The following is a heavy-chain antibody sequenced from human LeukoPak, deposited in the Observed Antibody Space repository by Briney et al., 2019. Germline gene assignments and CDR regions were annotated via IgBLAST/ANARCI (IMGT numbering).Heavy chain of an antibody. CDR1: GFTVRNNY. Sequence: GGSLRLSCAASGFTVRNNYMSWVRQAPGKGLEWVSLIYSGGSTYYADSVKGRFTISRDNSNNTVYLQMNSLRAEDTAVYYCARAPSNAHLDYWGQGTLVTVSS. D-gene: IGHD3-3*02. J-gene: IGHJ4*02. CDR3: ARAPSNAHLDY. V-gene: IGHV3-66*01. CDR2: IYSGGST.